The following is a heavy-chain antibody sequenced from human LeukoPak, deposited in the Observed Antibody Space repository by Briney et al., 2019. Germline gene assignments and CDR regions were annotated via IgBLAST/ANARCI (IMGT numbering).Heavy chain of an antibody. CDR3: ARDRAVKARIGGMDV. CDR2: ISESSSHT. V-gene: IGHV3-21*06. D-gene: IGHD3-16*01. J-gene: IGHJ6*02. Sequence: GGSLRLSCAASGLVFSVYSINWVRQAPGKGLEWVSYISESSSHTYYVDSVKGRFTISRDNAKNSLYLQVSSLRAEDTGIYYCARDRAVKARIGGMDVWGQGTTVIVSS. CDR1: GLVFSVYS.